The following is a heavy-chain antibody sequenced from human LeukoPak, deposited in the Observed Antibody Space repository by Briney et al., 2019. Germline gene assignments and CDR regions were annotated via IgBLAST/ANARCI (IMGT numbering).Heavy chain of an antibody. Sequence: SETLSLTCTVSGGSISSYYWSWIRQPPGKGLEWIGYLYYSGSANEKHSLKSGGTISEDTRKKEFSLELSSVTAADTAVYYCARAGGYAGSLAYWGQGALVTFSS. CDR3: ARAGGYAGSLAY. CDR1: GGSISSYY. V-gene: IGHV4-59*01. J-gene: IGHJ4*02. CDR2: LYYSGSA. D-gene: IGHD5-18*01.